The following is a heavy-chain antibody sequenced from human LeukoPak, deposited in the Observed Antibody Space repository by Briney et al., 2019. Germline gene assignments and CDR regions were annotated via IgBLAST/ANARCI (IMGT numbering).Heavy chain of an antibody. CDR2: IKQDGSAK. V-gene: IGHV3-7*03. J-gene: IGHJ4*02. CDR1: GFTFSAYA. CDR3: AREGILAGVDY. D-gene: IGHD6-13*01. Sequence: PGGSLRLSCEASGFTFSAYAMTWVRQAPGQGLEWVANIKQDGSAKYSVDSVKGRFIISRDNAKNSLYLQMNSLRAEDTAVYYCAREGILAGVDYWGQGTLVTVSS.